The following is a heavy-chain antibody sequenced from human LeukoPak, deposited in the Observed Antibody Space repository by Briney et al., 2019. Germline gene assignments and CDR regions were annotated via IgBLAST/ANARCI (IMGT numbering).Heavy chain of an antibody. D-gene: IGHD5-12*01. CDR3: AREGSGFDFDY. J-gene: IGHJ4*02. V-gene: IGHV1-2*02. CDR1: GYTFIGYY. Sequence: ASVKVSCKASGYTFIGYYIHWVRQAPGQGLEWMGWINPNSGGTKYVQKFQGRVTITRDTSITTAHMEPTRLRSDDTAVYYCAREGSGFDFDYWGQGTLVTVSS. CDR2: INPNSGGT.